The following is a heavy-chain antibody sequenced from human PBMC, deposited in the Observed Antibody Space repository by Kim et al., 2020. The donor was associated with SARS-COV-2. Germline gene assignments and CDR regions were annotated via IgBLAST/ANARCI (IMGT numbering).Heavy chain of an antibody. CDR3: ARGDYYSY. CDR2: EGSTT. J-gene: IGHJ4*02. D-gene: IGHD3-22*01. Sequence: EGSTTTYVDSVKGRFTITRDNAKNTLYLQMNSLRAEDTAVYYCARGDYYSYWGQGTLVTVSS. V-gene: IGHV3-74*01.